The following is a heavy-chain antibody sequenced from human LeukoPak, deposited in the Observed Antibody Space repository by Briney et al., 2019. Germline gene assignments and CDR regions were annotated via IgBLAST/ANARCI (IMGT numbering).Heavy chain of an antibody. V-gene: IGHV1-2*02. CDR1: GYTFTGYY. J-gene: IGHJ4*02. CDR2: INPNSGGT. Sequence: ASVKVSCKASGYTFTGYYMHWVRQAPGQGLEWMGWINPNSGGTNYAQKFQGRVTMTRDTSISTAYMELSRLRFGDMAVYYCAGCWDHDISGCMSIDYWGQGTLVTVSS. CDR3: AGCWDHDISGCMSIDY. D-gene: IGHD3-22*01.